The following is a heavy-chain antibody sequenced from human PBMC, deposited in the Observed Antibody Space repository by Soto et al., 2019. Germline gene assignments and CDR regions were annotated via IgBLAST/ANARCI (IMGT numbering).Heavy chain of an antibody. CDR2: ISYDGTNK. CDR3: ARIPRVFCGGDCYSEN. D-gene: IGHD2-21*02. Sequence: QVQLVESGGGVVQPGRSLRLSCTASGFIFGSYGMHWVRQAPGKGLEWVALISYDGTNKYYPDSVKGRFTISRDNPKNTLYLQMNSLRAEDTAVYYCARIPRVFCGGDCYSENWGQGTLVTVSS. CDR1: GFIFGSYG. V-gene: IGHV3-30*03. J-gene: IGHJ4*02.